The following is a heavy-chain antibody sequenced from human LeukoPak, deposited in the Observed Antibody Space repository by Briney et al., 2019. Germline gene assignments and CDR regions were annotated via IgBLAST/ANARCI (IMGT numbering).Heavy chain of an antibody. Sequence: GGSLRPSCAASGFTFSSYAMSWVRQAPGKGLEWVSAISGSGGSTYYADSVKGRFTISRDNSKNTLYLQMNSLRAEDTAVYYCAKGGRAAHYFDYWGQGTLVTASS. CDR3: AKGGRAAHYFDY. V-gene: IGHV3-23*01. CDR1: GFTFSSYA. J-gene: IGHJ4*02. CDR2: ISGSGGST. D-gene: IGHD2-15*01.